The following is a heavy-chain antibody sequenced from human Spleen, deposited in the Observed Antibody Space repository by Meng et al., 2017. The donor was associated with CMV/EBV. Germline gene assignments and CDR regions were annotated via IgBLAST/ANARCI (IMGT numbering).Heavy chain of an antibody. CDR1: GFTFSSYS. CDR3: AREEGSLYDFWSGYYRGNYYYYGMDV. V-gene: IGHV3-21*01. CDR2: ISSSSSYI. D-gene: IGHD3-3*01. J-gene: IGHJ6*02. Sequence: ETLSLTCAASGFTFSSYSMNWVRQAPGKGLEWVSSISSSSSYIYYADSVKGRFTISRDNAKNSLYLQMNSLRAEDTAVYYCAREEGSLYDFWSGYYRGNYYYYGMDVWGQGTTVTVSS.